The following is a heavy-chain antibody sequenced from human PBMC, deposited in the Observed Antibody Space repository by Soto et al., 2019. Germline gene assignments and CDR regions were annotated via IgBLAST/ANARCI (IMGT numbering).Heavy chain of an antibody. J-gene: IGHJ5*02. D-gene: IGHD3-3*02. CDR3: ARLAKGP. V-gene: IGHV3-33*01. CDR2: IWYDGSNK. Sequence: QVQLVESGGGVVQPGRSLRLSCAASGFTFSSYGMHWVRQAPGKGLEWVAVIWYDGSNKYYADSVKGRFTISRDNSKNTLSLQMNSLRDEDTGVYYCARLAKGPRGQESLVTVSS. CDR1: GFTFSSYG.